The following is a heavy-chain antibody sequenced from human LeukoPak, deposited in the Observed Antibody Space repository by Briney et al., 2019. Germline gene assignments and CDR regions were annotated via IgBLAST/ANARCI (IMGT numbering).Heavy chain of an antibody. V-gene: IGHV4-4*07. CDR3: ARDSGTTGEVKFDP. CDR1: GGSISSYY. CDR2: IQTSGST. Sequence: SETLSLTCTFSGGSISSYYWSWIRQPAGKGLEWIGRIQTSGSTNYNPSLKSRVTMSVDRSKKNFSLRLSSVTAADTAVYYCARDSGTTGEVKFDPWGPGSLVTVSS. J-gene: IGHJ5*02. D-gene: IGHD3-10*01.